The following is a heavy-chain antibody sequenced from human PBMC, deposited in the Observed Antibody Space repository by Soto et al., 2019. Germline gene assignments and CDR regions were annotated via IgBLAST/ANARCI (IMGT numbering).Heavy chain of an antibody. J-gene: IGHJ6*02. CDR3: ARSQGSSTSLEIYYYYYYGMDV. CDR1: GGTFSSYA. Sequence: QVQLVQSGAEVKKPGSSVKVSCKASGGTFSSYAISWVRQAPGQGREWMGGIIPIPGTANYAQKFQGRVTITADESTSTADMELSRLRSEDTAVYYCARSQGSSTSLEIYYYYYYGMDVWGQGTTVTVSS. V-gene: IGHV1-69*01. CDR2: IIPIPGTA. D-gene: IGHD2-2*01.